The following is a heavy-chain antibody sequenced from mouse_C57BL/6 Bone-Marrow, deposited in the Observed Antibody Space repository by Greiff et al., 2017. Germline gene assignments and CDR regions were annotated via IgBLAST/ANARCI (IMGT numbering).Heavy chain of an antibody. CDR3: ARWGNPYYFDY. J-gene: IGHJ2*01. CDR1: GYTFTSYG. V-gene: IGHV1-81*01. Sequence: VQRVESGAELARPGASVKLSCKASGYTFTSYGISWVKQRTGQGLEWIGEISPRSGNTYYNEKFKGKATLTADKSSSTAYMELRSLTAEDSAVYFCARWGNPYYFDYWGQGTTLTVSS. D-gene: IGHD2-1*01. CDR2: ISPRSGNT.